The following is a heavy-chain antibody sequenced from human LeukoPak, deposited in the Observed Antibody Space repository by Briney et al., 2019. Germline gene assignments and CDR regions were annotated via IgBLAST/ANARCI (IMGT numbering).Heavy chain of an antibody. D-gene: IGHD2-2*02. CDR1: GFTFSSYS. CDR3: ARGRGYCSSTSCYTAFDY. J-gene: IGHJ4*02. V-gene: IGHV3-21*01. CDR2: ISSSSSYI. Sequence: GGSLRLSCAASGFTFSSYSMNWVRQAPGKGLEWVSSISSSSSYIYYADSVRGRFTISRDNAKNSLYLQMNSLRAEDTAVFYCARGRGYCSSTSCYTAFDYWAREPWSPSPQ.